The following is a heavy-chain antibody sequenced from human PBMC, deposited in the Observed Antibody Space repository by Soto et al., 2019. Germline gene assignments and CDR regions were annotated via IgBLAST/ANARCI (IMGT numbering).Heavy chain of an antibody. J-gene: IGHJ4*02. Sequence: SETLSLTCTVSGGSISSYYWSWIRQPPGKGLEWIGYIYYSGSTNYNPSLKSRVTISVDTSKNQFSLKLSSVTAADTAVYYCAGGYCSSTSCSDFDYWGQGTLVTVSS. CDR1: GGSISSYY. V-gene: IGHV4-59*01. CDR3: AGGYCSSTSCSDFDY. CDR2: IYYSGST. D-gene: IGHD2-2*01.